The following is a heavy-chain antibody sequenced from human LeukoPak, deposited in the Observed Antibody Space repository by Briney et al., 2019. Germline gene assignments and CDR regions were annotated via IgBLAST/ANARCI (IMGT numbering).Heavy chain of an antibody. CDR1: GFTFSSYS. D-gene: IGHD3-10*01. CDR2: ISSSSSYI. Sequence: GGSVRLSCAASGFTFSSYSMNWVRQAPGKGLEWVSSISSSSSYIYYADSVKGRFTISRDNAKNSLYLQMNSLRAEDTAVYYCARDRRRFGEVNYWGQGTLVTVSS. J-gene: IGHJ4*02. V-gene: IGHV3-21*01. CDR3: ARDRRRFGEVNY.